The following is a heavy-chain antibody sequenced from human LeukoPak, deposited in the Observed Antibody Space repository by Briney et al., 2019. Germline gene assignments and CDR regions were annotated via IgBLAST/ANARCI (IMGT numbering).Heavy chain of an antibody. V-gene: IGHV1-2*02. Sequence: ASVKVSCKASGYTFTGYYMHWVRQAPGQGLEWMGWINPNSGGTNYAQKFQGRVTMTRDTSISTAYMELSRLRSDDTAVYYCARDSRRIAVAGTELGYWGQGTLVTVSS. CDR1: GYTFTGYY. J-gene: IGHJ4*02. D-gene: IGHD6-19*01. CDR3: ARDSRRIAVAGTELGY. CDR2: INPNSGGT.